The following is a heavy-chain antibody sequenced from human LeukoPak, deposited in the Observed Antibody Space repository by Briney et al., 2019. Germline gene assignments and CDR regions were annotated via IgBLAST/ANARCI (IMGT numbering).Heavy chain of an antibody. CDR2: IKSKTDGGTT. J-gene: IGHJ3*02. Sequence: GGSLRLSCAASGFTFTNAWMNWVRQAPGKGLEWVGRIKSKTDGGTTDYGAPVKGRLTISRDDSKNTLYLQMNSLKTEDTAVYYCTTIPLGYCSSTSCYWAFDIWGQGTMVTVSS. V-gene: IGHV3-15*01. CDR1: GFTFTNAW. CDR3: TTIPLGYCSSTSCYWAFDI. D-gene: IGHD2-2*01.